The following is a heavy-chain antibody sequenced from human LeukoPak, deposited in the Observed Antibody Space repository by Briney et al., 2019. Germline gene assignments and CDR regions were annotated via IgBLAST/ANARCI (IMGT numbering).Heavy chain of an antibody. J-gene: IGHJ4*02. V-gene: IGHV3-30*02. D-gene: IGHD1/OR15-1a*01. CDR1: GFSFRNYG. CDR3: AKDLITGTSLFAY. CDR2: IQYDESKI. Sequence: PGGSLRLSCAASGFSFRNYGIHWVRQAPGKGLDWVAFIQYDESKIYYADSVKGRFTISRDNSKNTLYLQMNSLRPEDTAVYYCAKDLITGTSLFAYWGQGTLVTVSS.